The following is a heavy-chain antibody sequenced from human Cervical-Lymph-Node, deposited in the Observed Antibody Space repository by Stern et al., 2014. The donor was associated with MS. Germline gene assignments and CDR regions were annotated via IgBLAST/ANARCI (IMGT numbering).Heavy chain of an antibody. Sequence: EVQLVQSGGGLVQPGRSLRLSCAGSPFNFDDYSMHWVRQAPWRGLAWVSILRWNSGSMEYADSVKGRFTISRDNAKNSLYLQMDSLRVEDTAIYYCAKDISSGRWEAQYYYGMDVWGQGTTVTVSS. CDR1: PFNFDDYS. J-gene: IGHJ6*02. CDR2: LRWNSGSM. CDR3: AKDISSGRWEAQYYYGMDV. V-gene: IGHV3-9*01. D-gene: IGHD6-19*01.